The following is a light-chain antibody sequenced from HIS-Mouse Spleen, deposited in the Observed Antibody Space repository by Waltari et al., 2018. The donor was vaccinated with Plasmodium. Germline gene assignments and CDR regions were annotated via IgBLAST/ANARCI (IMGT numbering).Light chain of an antibody. Sequence: QSVLTPPPPASGTPGQRVTIPCSGSSSNTGSNYVYWYQQLPGTAPKLLIYRNNQRPSGVPDRFSGSKSGTSASLAISGLRSEDEADYYCAAWDDSLSGWVFGGGTKLTVL. CDR1: SSNTGSNY. V-gene: IGLV1-47*01. J-gene: IGLJ3*02. CDR2: RNN. CDR3: AAWDDSLSGWV.